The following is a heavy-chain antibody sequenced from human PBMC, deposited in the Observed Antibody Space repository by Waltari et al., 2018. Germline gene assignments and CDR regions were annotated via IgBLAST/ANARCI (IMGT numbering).Heavy chain of an antibody. CDR3: ARRGSRYCSGGSCFRDAFDI. V-gene: IGHV4-61*01. CDR2: IYYSGST. D-gene: IGHD2-15*01. CDR1: GGSVSSGSYY. J-gene: IGHJ3*02. Sequence: QVQLQESGPGLVKPSETLSLTCTVSGGSVSSGSYYWSWIRQPPGKGLEWIGCIYYSGSTNYNPSLKSRVTISVDTSKNQFSLKLSSVTAADTAVYYCARRGSRYCSGGSCFRDAFDIWGQGTMVTVSS.